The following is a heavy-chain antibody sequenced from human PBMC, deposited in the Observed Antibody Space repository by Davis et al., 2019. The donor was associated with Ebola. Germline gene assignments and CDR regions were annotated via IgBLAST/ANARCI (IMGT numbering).Heavy chain of an antibody. CDR1: GYTFTSYD. Sequence: ASVQVSCKASGYTFTSYDINWVRQATGQGLEWLGWMNPNSGNTGYSQKFQGRVTMTRNTSISTAYMELSSLRSEDTAVYYCARGFLTWEDYWGQGTLVTVSS. CDR2: MNPNSGNT. CDR3: ARGFLTWEDY. J-gene: IGHJ4*02. D-gene: IGHD1-26*01. V-gene: IGHV1-8*01.